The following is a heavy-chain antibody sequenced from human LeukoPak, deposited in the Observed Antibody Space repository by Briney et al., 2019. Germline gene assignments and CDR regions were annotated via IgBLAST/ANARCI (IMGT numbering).Heavy chain of an antibody. J-gene: IGHJ4*02. D-gene: IGHD1-26*01. V-gene: IGHV1-2*02. CDR3: ARGGGGSYFGFDY. Sequence: ASVKVSCKASGYTFTGYYMHWVRQAPGQGHEWMGWINPNSGGTNYAQKFQGRVTMTRDTSISTAYMELSRLRSDDTAVYYCARGGGGSYFGFDYWGQGTLVTVSS. CDR2: INPNSGGT. CDR1: GYTFTGYY.